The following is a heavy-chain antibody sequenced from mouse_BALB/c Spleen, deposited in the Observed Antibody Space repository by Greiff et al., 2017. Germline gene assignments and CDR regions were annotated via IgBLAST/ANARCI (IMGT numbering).Heavy chain of an antibody. J-gene: IGHJ2*01. Sequence: ESGPGLVKPSQSLSLTCSVTGYSITSGYYWNWIRQFPGNKLEWMGYISYDGSNNYNPSLKNRISITRDTSKNQFFLKLNSVTTEDTATYYCARGDGYYYFDYWGQRTTLTVSS. CDR3: ARGDGYYYFDY. CDR1: GYSITSGYY. CDR2: ISYDGSN. D-gene: IGHD2-3*01. V-gene: IGHV3-6*02.